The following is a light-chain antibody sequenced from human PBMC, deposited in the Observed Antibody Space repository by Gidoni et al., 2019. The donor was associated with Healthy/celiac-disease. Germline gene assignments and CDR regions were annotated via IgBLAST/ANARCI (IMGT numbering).Light chain of an antibody. J-gene: IGKJ5*01. CDR2: DAS. CDR1: QSVSSY. CDR3: QQRSNWPPIT. Sequence: EIVLTQSPATLSLSPGERATLSCRASQSVSSYSAWYQQKPGQAPRLLIYDASNRATGSPARFSGSGSGTDVSLTISSLEHEDFAVYYCQQRSNWPPITFGQGTQLEIK. V-gene: IGKV3-11*01.